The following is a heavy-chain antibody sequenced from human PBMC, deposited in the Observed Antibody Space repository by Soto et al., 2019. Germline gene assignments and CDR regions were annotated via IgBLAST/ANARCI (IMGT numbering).Heavy chain of an antibody. D-gene: IGHD2-15*01. J-gene: IGHJ6*02. Sequence: SQTLSLTCVGSGDTVSSNSVAWNWVRPSPSRGLEWLGRTYYRSRWYSDYAVSVRSRIDINADTSKNQVSLQLNSVTPEDTAVYYSARSEEDSYYYYYGMDVWGQGTTVTVS. CDR3: ARSEEDSYYYYYGMDV. V-gene: IGHV6-1*01. CDR1: GDTVSSNSVA. CDR2: TYYRSRWYS.